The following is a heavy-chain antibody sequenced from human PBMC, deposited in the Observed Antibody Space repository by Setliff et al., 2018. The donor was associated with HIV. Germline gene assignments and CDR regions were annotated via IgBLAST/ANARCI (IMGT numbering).Heavy chain of an antibody. J-gene: IGHJ5*02. V-gene: IGHV4-59*11. CDR1: GGSIGSHY. Sequence: PSETLSLTCSVSGGSIGSHYWSWIRQPPGKGLEWIGYIYNSGNYNPSLKSRVIMAVDTSKNQVFLKLTSVTAADTAVYYCARDLGRITLSGVNEGWFDPWGLGTLVTVSS. CDR3: ARDLGRITLSGVNEGWFDP. CDR2: IYNSG. D-gene: IGHD3-3*01.